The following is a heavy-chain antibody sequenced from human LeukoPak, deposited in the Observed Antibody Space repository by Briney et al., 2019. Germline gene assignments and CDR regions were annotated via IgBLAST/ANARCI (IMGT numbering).Heavy chain of an antibody. D-gene: IGHD3-16*01. Sequence: GGSLRLSCAASGFTVSDKYMSWVRQAPGMGLEWVSVIYTGGSTYHADSVKGRFSISRDNSKNTLSLQMNNVRADDTAVYYCASTLRSSYYYAMDVWGQGTTVTVS. CDR1: GFTVSDKY. V-gene: IGHV3-66*01. CDR3: ASTLRSSYYYAMDV. J-gene: IGHJ6*02. CDR2: IYTGGST.